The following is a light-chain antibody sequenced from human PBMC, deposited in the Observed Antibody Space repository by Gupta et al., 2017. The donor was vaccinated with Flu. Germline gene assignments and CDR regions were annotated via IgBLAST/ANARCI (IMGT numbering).Light chain of an antibody. Sequence: EIVLTQSPATLSLSPGETATLSCRASQSVDSYLAWYQQKPGQAPRLLIYDASRRATGTPARFSGSGSGTDFTLNIISLEPEDSAVYHCQQRMDWPLTFGGGTKVEIK. CDR1: QSVDSY. CDR2: DAS. CDR3: QQRMDWPLT. J-gene: IGKJ4*01. V-gene: IGKV3-11*01.